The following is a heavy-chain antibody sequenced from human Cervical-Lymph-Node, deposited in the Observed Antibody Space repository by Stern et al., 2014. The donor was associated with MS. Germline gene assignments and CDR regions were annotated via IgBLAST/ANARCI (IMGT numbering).Heavy chain of an antibody. CDR2: ILYDGSDK. J-gene: IGHJ4*02. V-gene: IGHV3-30*18. CDR1: GFTFSLSG. D-gene: IGHD2-2*02. Sequence: VQLVESGGGVAQPGRSLRLSCAASGFTFSLSGMHWVRQAPGKGLDWVVVILYDGSDKYYGYTVHGRFTISRDNYTNTVYLQLNSLRAEDPAVYYCANAAALCCRSPSCYKAFEYWGQGILVTVSS. CDR3: ANAAALCCRSPSCYKAFEY.